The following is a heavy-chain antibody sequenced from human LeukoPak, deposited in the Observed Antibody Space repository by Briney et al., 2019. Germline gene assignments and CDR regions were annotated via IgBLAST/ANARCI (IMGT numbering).Heavy chain of an antibody. CDR1: GGSISNGDHY. J-gene: IGHJ4*02. Sequence: PSETLSLTCTVSGGSISNGDHYWSWIRQHPGKGLEWIGHIYYSGSTYYNPSLKSRGIISVDTSKNQFSLKLSSVTAADTAVYYCARVIYGDFGVARSFDYWGQGTLVTVSS. CDR3: ARVIYGDFGVARSFDY. V-gene: IGHV4-30-4*08. D-gene: IGHD3-3*01. CDR2: IYYSGST.